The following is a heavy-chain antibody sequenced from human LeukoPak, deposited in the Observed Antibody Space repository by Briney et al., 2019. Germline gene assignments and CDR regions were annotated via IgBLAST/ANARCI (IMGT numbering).Heavy chain of an antibody. D-gene: IGHD3-16*01. CDR1: GFTFSNYW. CDR3: ARADYYGRILDH. Sequence: GGSLRLSCAASGFTFSNYWMSWVRQAPGKGLEWVANINQDGSEKYYVDSVKGRFTISRDNGKKSLSLEMNSPRAEDTAVCYCARADYYGRILDHWGQGTLVPVSS. V-gene: IGHV3-7*01. J-gene: IGHJ4*02. CDR2: INQDGSEK.